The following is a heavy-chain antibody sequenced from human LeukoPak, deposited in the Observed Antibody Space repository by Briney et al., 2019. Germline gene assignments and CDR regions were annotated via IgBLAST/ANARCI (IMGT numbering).Heavy chain of an antibody. Sequence: GGSLRLSCAASGFTFSSYAMSWVRQAPGKGLEWVSAISGSGGSTCYADSVKGRFTISRDSSKNTLYLQMNSLRAEDTAVYYCAKGGEYCSSTSCYRVYWGQGTLVTVSS. V-gene: IGHV3-23*01. CDR3: AKGGEYCSSTSCYRVY. D-gene: IGHD2-2*01. J-gene: IGHJ4*02. CDR2: ISGSGGST. CDR1: GFTFSSYA.